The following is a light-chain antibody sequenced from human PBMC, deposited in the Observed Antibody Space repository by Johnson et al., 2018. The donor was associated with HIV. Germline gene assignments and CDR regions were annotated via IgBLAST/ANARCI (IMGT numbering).Light chain of an antibody. J-gene: IGLJ1*01. CDR1: SSNIGNNY. V-gene: IGLV1-51*01. CDR2: DNN. CDR3: GTWDSSLSAGV. Sequence: QSVLTQPPSVSAAPGQKVTISCSGSSSNIGNNYVSWYQQLPGTAPKLLIYDNNKRPSGIPDRFSASKSGTSATLGLTGLQTGDEADYYCGTWDSSLSAGVFGTGTKVTVL.